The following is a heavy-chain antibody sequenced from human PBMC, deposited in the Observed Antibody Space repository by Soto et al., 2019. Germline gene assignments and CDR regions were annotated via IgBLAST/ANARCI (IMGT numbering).Heavy chain of an antibody. V-gene: IGHV3-33*01. D-gene: IGHD5-12*01. CDR1: GFDFSTNG. CDR3: ARDNYASADYPKYCHR. CDR2: IWYDGSKL. J-gene: IGHJ1*01. Sequence: QVQLVESGGGLVQPGRSLRLSCRGSGFDFSTNGLNWVRQAPGKGLEWVAIIWYDGSKLYYADSLKGRSTSSRDNSKNTLVLQMNSLRVDDSPGYYCARDNYASADYPKYCHRWGRGKLVIFSS.